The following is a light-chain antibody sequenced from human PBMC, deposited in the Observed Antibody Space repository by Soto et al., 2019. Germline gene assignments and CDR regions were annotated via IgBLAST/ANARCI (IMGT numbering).Light chain of an antibody. V-gene: IGKV3-11*01. Sequence: VLTQSPATLSVSPGERATLSCRASHSVGSLLAWYQQKPGQAPRLLMYDTSNRATGIPDRVSGSGSGTDVTLTINNLDPEDFAVYYCQQRSNWPITFGQGTRLEI. CDR1: HSVGSL. J-gene: IGKJ5*01. CDR2: DTS. CDR3: QQRSNWPIT.